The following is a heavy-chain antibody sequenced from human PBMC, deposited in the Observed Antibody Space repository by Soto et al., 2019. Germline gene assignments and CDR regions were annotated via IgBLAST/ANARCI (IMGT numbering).Heavy chain of an antibody. CDR1: GGSISSGDYY. J-gene: IGHJ4*02. CDR2: IYYSGST. V-gene: IGHV4-30-4*01. D-gene: IGHD3-22*01. CDR3: ARGAGSSGYYYFGPHYFDY. Sequence: LSLTCTVSGGSISSGDYYWSWIRQPPGKGLEWIGYIYYSGSTYYNPSLKSRVTISVDTSKNQFSLKLSSVTAADTAVYYCARGAGSSGYYYFGPHYFDYWGQGTLVTVSS.